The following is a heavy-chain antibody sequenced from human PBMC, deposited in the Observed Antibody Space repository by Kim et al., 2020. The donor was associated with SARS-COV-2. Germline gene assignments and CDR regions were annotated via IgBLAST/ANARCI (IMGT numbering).Heavy chain of an antibody. J-gene: IGHJ5*02. Sequence: ASVNVSCKASGYTFDTFSLYWVRQAPGQRFEWMGWINGGNGNTRYSQNFQGRLTITRDTSATTAYMELSSLTSKDTAVYFCAREGSGSYNWLDPWGQGTLVTVSS. D-gene: IGHD3-10*01. V-gene: IGHV1-3*01. CDR1: GYTFDTFS. CDR3: AREGSGSYNWLDP. CDR2: INGGNGNT.